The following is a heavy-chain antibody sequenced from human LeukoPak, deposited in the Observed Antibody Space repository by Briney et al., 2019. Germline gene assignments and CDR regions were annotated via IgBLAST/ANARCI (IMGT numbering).Heavy chain of an antibody. D-gene: IGHD3-9*01. J-gene: IGHJ4*02. Sequence: SETLSLTCTVSGGSISSYYWSWIRQPPGKRLEWIGYIYYSGSTNYNPSLKSRVTISVDTSKNQFSLKLSSVTAADTAVYYCARGLRYFDLAFDYWGQGTLVTVSS. CDR3: ARGLRYFDLAFDY. CDR2: IYYSGST. CDR1: GGSISSYY. V-gene: IGHV4-59*01.